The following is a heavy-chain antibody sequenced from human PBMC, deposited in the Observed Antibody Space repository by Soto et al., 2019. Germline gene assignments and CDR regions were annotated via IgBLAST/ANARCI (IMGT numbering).Heavy chain of an antibody. V-gene: IGHV3-23*01. CDR2: ISHSGGRT. CDR3: ALIGPKSHVDTGTVGSGVRPPSAY. Sequence: EVQLLESGGGWVKPGGSLRLSCVGSGFMFSNYGMSWVRQAPGKGLEWVSGISHSGGRTYYADSVKGRVTVSRDNSKNTLYLQLNSLRVEDTGLYYCALIGPKSHVDTGTVGSGVRPPSAYWGQGTLVTVSS. CDR1: GFMFSNYG. J-gene: IGHJ4*02. D-gene: IGHD5-18*01.